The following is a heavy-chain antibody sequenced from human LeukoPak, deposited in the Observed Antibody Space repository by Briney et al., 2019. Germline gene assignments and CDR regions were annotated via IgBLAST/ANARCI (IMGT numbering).Heavy chain of an antibody. J-gene: IGHJ5*02. V-gene: IGHV1-69*06. Sequence: GASVKVSCKASGGTFSSYAISWVRQAPGQGLEWMGGIIPIFGTANYAQKFQGRVTITADKSTSTAYMELSSLRSEDTAVYYCARDHHSGSYYGRWFDPWGQGTLVTVSS. CDR1: GGTFSSYA. CDR2: IIPIFGTA. CDR3: ARDHHSGSYYGRWFDP. D-gene: IGHD3-10*01.